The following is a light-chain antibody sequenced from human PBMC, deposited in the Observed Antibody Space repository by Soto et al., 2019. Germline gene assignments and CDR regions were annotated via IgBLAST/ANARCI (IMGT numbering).Light chain of an antibody. CDR3: QHFRSFPIT. CDR1: QDISSL. CDR2: AAS. J-gene: IGKJ5*01. Sequence: PSSLSASVGDRVTITCRASQDISSLLAWYQQKQGKAPNLLIYAASTLQNGVPSRFSGSGSGTDFTITISSLQPEDVETYDGQHFRSFPITFGQGTRLEIK. V-gene: IGKV1-9*01.